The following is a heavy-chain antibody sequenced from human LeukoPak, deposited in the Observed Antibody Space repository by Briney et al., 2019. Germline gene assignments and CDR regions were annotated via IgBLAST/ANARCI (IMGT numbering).Heavy chain of an antibody. V-gene: IGHV3-48*03. Sequence: GGSLRLSCAASGFTFSSYEMNWVRQAPGKGREWVSYIISSGSTIYYADSVKGRFTISRDNAKNSLYLQMNSLRAEDTAVYYCASIGVVISTYYYYGMDVWGQGTTVTVSS. CDR2: IISSGSTI. D-gene: IGHD3-3*01. CDR3: ASIGVVISTYYYYGMDV. J-gene: IGHJ6*02. CDR1: GFTFSSYE.